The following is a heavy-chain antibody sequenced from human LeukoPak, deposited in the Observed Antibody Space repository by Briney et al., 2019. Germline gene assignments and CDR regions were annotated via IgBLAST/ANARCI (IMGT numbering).Heavy chain of an antibody. D-gene: IGHD3-22*01. CDR1: GFTFNKYW. CDR3: ARGASSGHYVSGDY. CDR2: ISFDAATT. Sequence: GGSLRLSCAASGFTFNKYWVHWVRQAPGKGLVWVSRISFDAATTSCADSVKGRFTISRDNVKNTVSLQMNSLRAEDTAIYYCARGASSGHYVSGDYWGQGTLVTVSA. J-gene: IGHJ4*02. V-gene: IGHV3-74*01.